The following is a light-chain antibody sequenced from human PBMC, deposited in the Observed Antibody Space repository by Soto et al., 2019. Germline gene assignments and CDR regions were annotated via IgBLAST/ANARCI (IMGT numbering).Light chain of an antibody. V-gene: IGKV3-20*01. Sequence: EIVLTQSPGTLSLSPGERATLSCRASQSVSSSYLAWYQQKPGQAPRLLIYGASSRATGIPDRFSGSGSGTDFTLTISRLEPEDFAVYYWHQYGSFGGGTKVEIK. CDR1: QSVSSSY. CDR3: HQYGS. CDR2: GAS. J-gene: IGKJ4*01.